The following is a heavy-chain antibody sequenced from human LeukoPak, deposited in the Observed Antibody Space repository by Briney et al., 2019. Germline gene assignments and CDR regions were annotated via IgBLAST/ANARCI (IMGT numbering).Heavy chain of an antibody. CDR2: IYYSGST. J-gene: IGHJ5*02. Sequence: SETLSLTCTVSGGSISRHHWSWLRQPPGKGLEWIGHIYYSGSTNYNPSLKSRVTRSVDTSKNQFSVKLSSVTAADTAVYYCARECSRRYSSSNWCDPWRGGTVLSVSS. CDR3: ARECSRRYSSSNWCDP. CDR1: GGSISRHH. D-gene: IGHD6-6*01. V-gene: IGHV4-59*11.